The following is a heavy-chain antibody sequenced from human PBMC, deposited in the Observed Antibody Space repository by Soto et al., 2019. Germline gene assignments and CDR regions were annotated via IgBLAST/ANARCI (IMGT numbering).Heavy chain of an antibody. J-gene: IGHJ5*02. CDR3: AKRYSSSTKNWFDP. CDR1: GFTFSSYA. Sequence: EVQLLESGGGLVQPGGSLRLSCAASGFTFSSYAMSWVRQAPGKGVEWVSAISGSGGSTYYADSVKGRFTISRDNSKNTLYRQMNSLRAEDTAVYYCAKRYSSSTKNWFDPWGQGTLVTVSS. CDR2: ISGSGGST. V-gene: IGHV3-23*01. D-gene: IGHD6-6*01.